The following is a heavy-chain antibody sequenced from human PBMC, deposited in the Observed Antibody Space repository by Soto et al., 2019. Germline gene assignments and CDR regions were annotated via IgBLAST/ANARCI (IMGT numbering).Heavy chain of an antibody. Sequence: EVQLVESGGGLVQPGGSLRLSCAASGFTFSSYYMTWVRQAPGKGLEWVSCISGSGSAIYYADSVKGRFTISRDNAKNSLYLKMSSLRDEDTAVYYCAPPGYYGLDVWGQGTTVTVSS. CDR2: ISGSGSAI. J-gene: IGHJ6*02. CDR1: GFTFSSYY. CDR3: APPGYYGLDV. V-gene: IGHV3-48*02.